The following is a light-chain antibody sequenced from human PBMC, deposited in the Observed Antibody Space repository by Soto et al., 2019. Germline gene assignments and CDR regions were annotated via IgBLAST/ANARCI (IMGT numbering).Light chain of an antibody. V-gene: IGKV3-15*01. CDR3: QQYNNWSRIT. CDR1: QSVSSN. CDR2: GAS. J-gene: IGKJ5*01. Sequence: EIVMTQSPATLSVSPGERATLSCRASQSVSSNLAWYQQKPGQAPRLLIYGASTRATGIPARFSGSGSGTEFTLTISSLQSEDFVVYYCQQYNNWSRITFGQGTRLEIK.